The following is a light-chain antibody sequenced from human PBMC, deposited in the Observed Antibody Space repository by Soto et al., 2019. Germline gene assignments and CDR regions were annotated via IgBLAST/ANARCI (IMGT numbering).Light chain of an antibody. CDR1: SSNVGSYT. V-gene: IGLV1-44*01. J-gene: IGLJ2*01. CDR2: SGN. Sequence: QSVMTQPPSASGTPGQRVTISCSGSSSNVGSYTVYWYQQLPGTAPKVLIYSGNRRPSGVPARFSGSKSGTSASLAIIGLQSEDEADYYCAAWDDSLNGVVFGGGTKVTVL. CDR3: AAWDDSLNGVV.